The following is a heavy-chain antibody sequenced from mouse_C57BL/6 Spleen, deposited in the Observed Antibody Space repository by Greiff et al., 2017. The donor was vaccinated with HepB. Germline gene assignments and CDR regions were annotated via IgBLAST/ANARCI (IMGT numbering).Heavy chain of an antibody. CDR3: ARTYYGNFLFDY. J-gene: IGHJ2*01. CDR2: IDPSDSET. CDR1: GYTFTSYW. Sequence: QVQLQQPGAELVRPGSSVKLSCKASGYTFTSYWMHWVKQRPIQGLEWIGNIDPSDSETHYNQKFKDKATLTVDKSSSTAYMQLSSLTSEDSAVYYCARTYYGNFLFDYWGQGTTLTVSS. V-gene: IGHV1-52*01. D-gene: IGHD2-10*01.